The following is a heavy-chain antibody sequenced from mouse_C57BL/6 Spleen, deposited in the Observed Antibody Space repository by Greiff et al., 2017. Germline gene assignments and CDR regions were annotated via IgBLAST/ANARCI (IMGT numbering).Heavy chain of an antibody. CDR1: GFTFSDYG. CDR2: ISSGSSTI. Sequence: EVKLQESGGGLVKPGGSLKLSCAASGFTFSDYGMHWVRQAPEKGLEWVAYISSGSSTIYYADTVKGRFTFSRDNAKNTLFLQMTSLRSEDPAMYYCAREGCDPAYFDYWGQGTTLTVSS. V-gene: IGHV5-17*01. CDR3: AREGCDPAYFDY. J-gene: IGHJ2*01.